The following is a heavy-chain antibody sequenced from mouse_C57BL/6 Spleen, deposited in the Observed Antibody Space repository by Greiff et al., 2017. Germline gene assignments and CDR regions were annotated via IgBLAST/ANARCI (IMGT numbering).Heavy chain of an antibody. J-gene: IGHJ4*01. Sequence: QVQLQQSGAELVKPGASVKISCKASGYAFSGYWMNWVKQRPGKGLEWIGQLYPGDGDTNYNGKFKGKATLTADKSSSTAYMQLSSLTSEDSAVYFCARSGDSSGYAMDYWGQGTSVTVSS. CDR1: GYAFSGYW. CDR3: ARSGDSSGYAMDY. D-gene: IGHD3-2*02. V-gene: IGHV1-80*01. CDR2: LYPGDGDT.